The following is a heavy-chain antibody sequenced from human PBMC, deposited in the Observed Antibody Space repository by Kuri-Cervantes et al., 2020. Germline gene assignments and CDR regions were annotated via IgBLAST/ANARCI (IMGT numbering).Heavy chain of an antibody. Sequence: ASVKVSCKASGYTFTYRYLHWVRQAPGQALEWMGWSNAGNGNTKYSQEFQGRVTITRDTSASTAYMELSSLRSEDTAVYYCARVGGNSDAFDIWGQGTMVTVSS. J-gene: IGHJ3*02. CDR3: ARVGGNSDAFDI. V-gene: IGHV1-3*02. CDR2: SNAGNGNT. D-gene: IGHD4-23*01. CDR1: GYTFTYRY.